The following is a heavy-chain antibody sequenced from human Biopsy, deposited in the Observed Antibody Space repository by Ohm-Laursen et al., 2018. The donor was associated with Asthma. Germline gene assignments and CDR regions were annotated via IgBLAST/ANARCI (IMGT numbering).Heavy chain of an antibody. D-gene: IGHD2-2*01. CDR3: AREGHEYCSSTSCASFDY. Sequence: SLRLSCAASGFTFDDFAMHWVRQAPGKGLEWVSGISWNSGSIGYADSVKGRFTTSRDNAKNSLYLQMNSLRAEDTAVYYCAREGHEYCSSTSCASFDYWGQGTLVTASS. J-gene: IGHJ4*02. V-gene: IGHV3-9*01. CDR1: GFTFDDFA. CDR2: ISWNSGSI.